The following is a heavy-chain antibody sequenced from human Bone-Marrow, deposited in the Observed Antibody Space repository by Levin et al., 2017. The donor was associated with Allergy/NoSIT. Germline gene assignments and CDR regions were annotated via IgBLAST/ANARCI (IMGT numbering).Heavy chain of an antibody. J-gene: IGHJ4*02. V-gene: IGHV3-11*03. D-gene: IGHD3-22*01. CDR2: IDSGGAYT. CDR1: GFTFGDYY. CDR3: ASRGPDSSGYYYDY. Sequence: GGSLRLSCVGSGFTFGDYYIHWIRQAPGKGLEWVSYIDSGGAYTNYADSVKGRFTISRDNAKNSVYLQMNSLRAEDTAVYYCASRGPDSSGYYYDYWGRGMLVTVSS.